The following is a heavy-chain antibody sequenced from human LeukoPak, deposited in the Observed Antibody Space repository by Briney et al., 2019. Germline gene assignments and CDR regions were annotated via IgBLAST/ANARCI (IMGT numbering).Heavy chain of an antibody. CDR3: ARGDGYAQRD. J-gene: IGHJ4*02. CDR1: GFTFSSYW. D-gene: IGHD5-12*01. Sequence: PGGSLRLSCAASGFTFSSYWMHWVRQAPGKGLVWVSRINSDGSSTSYADSVKGRLTISRDNAKNALYLQMNSLRVEDTAVYYCARGDGYAQRDWGQGTLVTVSS. V-gene: IGHV3-74*01. CDR2: INSDGSST.